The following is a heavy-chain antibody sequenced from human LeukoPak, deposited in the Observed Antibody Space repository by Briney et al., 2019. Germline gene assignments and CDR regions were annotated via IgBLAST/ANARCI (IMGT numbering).Heavy chain of an antibody. V-gene: IGHV1-3*02. Sequence: GASVKVSCKASGYTFTNYAIHWVRQAPGRRPEWMGWSNGANGNTEYSPAFQGRVSSTRDTSASTAYMELSSLSSEDMAIYYCARGIHSGAWLTDYWGQGTLVTVS. CDR1: GYTFTNYA. CDR2: SNGANGNT. J-gene: IGHJ4*02. D-gene: IGHD6-25*01. CDR3: ARGIHSGAWLTDY.